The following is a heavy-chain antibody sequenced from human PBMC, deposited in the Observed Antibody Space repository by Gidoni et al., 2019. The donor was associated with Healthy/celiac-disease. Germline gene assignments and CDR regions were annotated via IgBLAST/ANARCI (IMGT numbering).Heavy chain of an antibody. Sequence: QVQLQESGPGLVKPSETLSLTCTVSGYSISSGYYWGWIRPPPGKGLEWIGSIYHSGSTYYNPSLKSRVTISVDTSKNQFSLKLSSVTAADTAVYYCARDSGSSDYWGQGTLVTVSS. CDR3: ARDSGSSDY. D-gene: IGHD1-26*01. CDR2: IYHSGST. V-gene: IGHV4-38-2*02. CDR1: GYSISSGYY. J-gene: IGHJ4*02.